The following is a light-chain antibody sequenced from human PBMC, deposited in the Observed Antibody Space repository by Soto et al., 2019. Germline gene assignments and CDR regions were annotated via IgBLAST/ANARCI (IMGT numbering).Light chain of an antibody. CDR3: SSYTSSSTLWV. V-gene: IGLV2-14*01. J-gene: IGLJ3*02. Sequence: QSALTQPASVSGSPGQSITIYCTGTRSDVGGYKYVSWYQQHPGKVPKLMIYEVSNRPSGVSHRFSGSKSGNTASLTISGLQAEDEADYYCSSYTSSSTLWVFGGGTKLTVL. CDR2: EVS. CDR1: RSDVGGYKY.